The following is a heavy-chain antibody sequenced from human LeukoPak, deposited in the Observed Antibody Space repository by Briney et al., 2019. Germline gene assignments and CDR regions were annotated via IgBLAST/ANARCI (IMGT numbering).Heavy chain of an antibody. J-gene: IGHJ2*01. Sequence: GRSLRLSCAASGFTFSSYGMHWVRQAPGKGLECVAVIWYDGSNKYYADSVKGRFTISRDNSKNTLYLQMNSLRAEDTAVYYCARDLQANYYDSSGYHSTAGWYFDLWGRGTLVTVSS. CDR1: GFTFSSYG. CDR2: IWYDGSNK. V-gene: IGHV3-33*01. CDR3: ARDLQANYYDSSGYHSTAGWYFDL. D-gene: IGHD3-22*01.